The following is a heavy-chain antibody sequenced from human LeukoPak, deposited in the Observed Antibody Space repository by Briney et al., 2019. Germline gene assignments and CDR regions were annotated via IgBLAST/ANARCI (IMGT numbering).Heavy chain of an antibody. J-gene: IGHJ4*02. D-gene: IGHD2-21*02. V-gene: IGHV3-53*01. Sequence: GGSLRLSCAASGFTVSGNYMSWVRQAPGKGLEWVSAIFGDDSTYYADSVKGRFTISSDNSKNTLYLQMNSLRAEDTAVYYCAKGTAICGGDCYNPYYFDYWGQGTLVTVSS. CDR1: GFTVSGNY. CDR3: AKGTAICGGDCYNPYYFDY. CDR2: IFGDDST.